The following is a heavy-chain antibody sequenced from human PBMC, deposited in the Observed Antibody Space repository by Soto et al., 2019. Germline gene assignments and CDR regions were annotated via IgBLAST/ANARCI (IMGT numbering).Heavy chain of an antibody. CDR3: AHRPRGYSYHFDY. CDR2: IYWDDDE. D-gene: IGHD5-18*01. Sequence: SGPTLVNLNHTLTLTETFSGSQHPPGGGGVRWIGQPPGKALEWLALIYWDDDEGYSPSLKSRLTITKDTSKNQVVLTMINMDPVDTATYYCAHRPRGYSYHFDYWGQGTLVTVSS. J-gene: IGHJ4*02. V-gene: IGHV2-5*02. CDR1: GSQHPPGGGG.